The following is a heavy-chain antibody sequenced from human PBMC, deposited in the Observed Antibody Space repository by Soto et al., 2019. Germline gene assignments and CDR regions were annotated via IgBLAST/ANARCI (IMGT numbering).Heavy chain of an antibody. Sequence: QVQLQESGPGLVKPSQTLSLTCTVSGGSISSGGYYWTWIRQHPGKGLEWIGYNYYSGITYYNPSLKSRVTISLDTSKNQLSLKLSSVTAADTAMYYCASGSSIAGLYYGMDVWGQGTTVTVSS. V-gene: IGHV4-31*03. CDR1: GGSISSGGYY. D-gene: IGHD6-6*01. CDR3: ASGSSIAGLYYGMDV. J-gene: IGHJ6*02. CDR2: NYYSGIT.